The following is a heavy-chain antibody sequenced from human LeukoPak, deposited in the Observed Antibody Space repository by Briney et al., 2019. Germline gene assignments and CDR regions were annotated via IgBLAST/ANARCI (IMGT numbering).Heavy chain of an antibody. V-gene: IGHV4-4*07. J-gene: IGHJ6*02. Sequence: SETLSLTCTVSGGSISSYYWSWIRQPAGKGLEWIGRIYTSGSTNYNPSLKSRVTMSVDTFKNQFSLKLSSVTAADTAVYYCARDLADDSSGHYYYYGMDVWGQGTTVTVSS. CDR3: ARDLADDSSGHYYYYGMDV. CDR2: IYTSGST. CDR1: GGSISSYY. D-gene: IGHD3-22*01.